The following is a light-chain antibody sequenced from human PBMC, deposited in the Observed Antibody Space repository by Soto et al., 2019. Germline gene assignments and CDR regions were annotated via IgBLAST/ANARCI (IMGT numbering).Light chain of an antibody. CDR1: HSVSSSY. Sequence: EIVWTQSPGTLSLALGERATLSGRASHSVSSSYLAWYQQKPGQAPRRLIYGAASRATGIPDTFRGSGSGPDPPIPKSSMATEDFTVRSCQHYGLAPPIPFRDGTRLEI. V-gene: IGKV3-20*01. CDR2: GAA. J-gene: IGKJ5*01. CDR3: QHYGLAPPIP.